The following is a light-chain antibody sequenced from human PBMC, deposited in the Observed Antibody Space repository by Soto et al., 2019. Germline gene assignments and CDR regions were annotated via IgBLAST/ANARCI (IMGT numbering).Light chain of an antibody. CDR3: QHFHHWWT. CDR1: QNIDNK. J-gene: IGKJ1*01. Sequence: EIVVTQSPATLSVSPGERATLSCRASQNIDNKLVWYQQKPGQVPRLLIYDASTRATGIPARFSGSGSGTELTLTISSLKYEDFEFYYCQHFHHWWTFGQGTKVDIK. V-gene: IGKV3-15*01. CDR2: DAS.